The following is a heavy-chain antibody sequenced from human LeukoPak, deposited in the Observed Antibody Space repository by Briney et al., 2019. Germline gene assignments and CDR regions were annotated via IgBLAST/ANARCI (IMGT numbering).Heavy chain of an antibody. Sequence: PGGSLRLSCAASEFTFSDYGIHWVRQAPGKGLDWVAFIRYDGSSKYYADSVKGRFTISRDNSKNTLFLQMNSLRVEDTAVYYCAKELGWLVGPFDIWGQGIMVTVSS. J-gene: IGHJ3*02. CDR3: AKELGWLVGPFDI. V-gene: IGHV3-30*02. D-gene: IGHD6-19*01. CDR1: EFTFSDYG. CDR2: IRYDGSSK.